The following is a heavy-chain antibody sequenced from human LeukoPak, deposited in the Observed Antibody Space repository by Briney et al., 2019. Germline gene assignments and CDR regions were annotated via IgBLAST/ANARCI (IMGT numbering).Heavy chain of an antibody. D-gene: IGHD2-2*01. V-gene: IGHV1-24*01. CDR1: GYTLTELS. CDR3: ASKDVGVVPAAEDAFDI. J-gene: IGHJ3*02. CDR2: FDPEDGET. Sequence: ASVKVSCKVSGYTLTELSMHWVRQAPGKGLEWMGGFDPEDGETIYAQKFQGRVTMTTDTSTSTAYMELRSLRSDDTAVYYCASKDVGVVPAAEDAFDIWGQGTMVTVSS.